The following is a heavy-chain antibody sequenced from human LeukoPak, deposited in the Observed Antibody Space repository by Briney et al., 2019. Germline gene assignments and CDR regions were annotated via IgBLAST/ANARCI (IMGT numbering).Heavy chain of an antibody. J-gene: IGHJ5*02. D-gene: IGHD2-2*01. CDR2: IIPIFGTA. CDR3: AGFRVVPAATNWFDP. Sequence: ASVKVSCKASGRTFSSYAISWVRQAPGQGLEWMGRIIPIFGTANYAQKFQGRVTITTDESTSTAYMELSSLRSEDTAVYYCAGFRVVPAATNWFDPWGQGTLVTVSS. V-gene: IGHV1-69*05. CDR1: GRTFSSYA.